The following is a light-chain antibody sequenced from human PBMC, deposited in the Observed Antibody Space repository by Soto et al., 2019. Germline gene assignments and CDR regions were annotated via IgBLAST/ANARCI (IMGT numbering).Light chain of an antibody. Sequence: QSVLTHPASVSRSPGHSITISFTGTISYVGDYEYVSWYQQHPVKGPKLMIYEVSNRTSLVSNRFSGSKSGNTASLTISWLQAEDETEYFCSSYKRTSRVYVFATGTKVTVL. V-gene: IGLV2-14*01. CDR1: ISYVGDYEY. J-gene: IGLJ1*01. CDR3: SSYKRTSRVYV. CDR2: EVS.